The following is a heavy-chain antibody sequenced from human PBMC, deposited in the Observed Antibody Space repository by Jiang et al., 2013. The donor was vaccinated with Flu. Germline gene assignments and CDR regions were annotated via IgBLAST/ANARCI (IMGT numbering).Heavy chain of an antibody. CDR3: ARDTTMVPRVLDN. V-gene: IGHV4-31*03. Sequence: GLVKPSQTLSLTCTVSGDSFSSGYYFWSWIRQHPGKGLEWIGNIYYSGSTYYNPSLKSRLTISVDTSKTQFSLKLSSVTAADTAVYYCARDTTMVPRVLDNWGRGTLVTVSS. CDR1: GDSFSSGYYF. D-gene: IGHD5-18*01. J-gene: IGHJ4*02. CDR2: IYYSGST.